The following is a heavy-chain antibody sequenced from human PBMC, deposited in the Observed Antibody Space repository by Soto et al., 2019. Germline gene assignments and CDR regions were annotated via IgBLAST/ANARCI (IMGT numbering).Heavy chain of an antibody. CDR1: GFTFSSYA. CDR2: ISGSGGST. CDR3: VKKPGSYYTRIRSQLDS. J-gene: IGHJ5*01. V-gene: IGHV3-23*01. Sequence: PGGSLRHAGAAAGFTFSSYAVSWVRQDPGKGLEWVSAISGSGGSTYYADSVKGRFTISRDNSKNTLYLQMNSLRAEDTAVFYCVKKPGSYYTRIRSQLDS. D-gene: IGHD2-2*02.